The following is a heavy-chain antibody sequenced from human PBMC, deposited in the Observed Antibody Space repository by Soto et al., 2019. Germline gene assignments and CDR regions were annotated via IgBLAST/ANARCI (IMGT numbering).Heavy chain of an antibody. V-gene: IGHV1-18*01. Sequence: QLQLVQPGSEVKKPGASVKVSCKTSGFTFTNYGFTWVRQAPGKGLEWMGWSSARNGFTNYAQAFQGRVTLTTDSLTKTADMELRGLRSDDTAFYYWAATASIAFGLRDWGQGTLVSVAS. CDR1: GFTFTNYG. CDR3: AATASIAFGLRD. J-gene: IGHJ4*02. CDR2: SSARNGFT. D-gene: IGHD6-6*01.